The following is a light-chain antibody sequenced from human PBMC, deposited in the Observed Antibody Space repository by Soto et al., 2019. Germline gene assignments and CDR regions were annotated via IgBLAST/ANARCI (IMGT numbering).Light chain of an antibody. CDR2: TNN. CDR3: SSYTSSNTVV. V-gene: IGLV1-44*01. CDR1: SSNIESHA. J-gene: IGLJ2*01. Sequence: QSVLTQPPSASGTPGQRITISCSGDSSNIESHAVNWYQQLPGTAPKLLITTNNQRPSGVPDRFSGSKSGASASLAISGLQAEDEADYYCSSYTSSNTVVFGGGTKVTVL.